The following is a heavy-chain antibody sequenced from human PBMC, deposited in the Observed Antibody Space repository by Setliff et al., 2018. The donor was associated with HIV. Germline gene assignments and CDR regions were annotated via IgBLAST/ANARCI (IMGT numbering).Heavy chain of an antibody. J-gene: IGHJ4*02. CDR2: ISAGRTYI. Sequence: PGGSLRLSCAASGFSVSTYWMNWVRQAPGKGLEWVSSISAGRTYIYYADAVKGRFTISRDNANNTLFLQMHRLSADDTAVYYCARAPPTTVVPFFDYWGRGSLVTVSS. CDR3: ARAPPTTVVPFFDY. D-gene: IGHD4-17*01. V-gene: IGHV3-21*01. CDR1: GFSVSTYW.